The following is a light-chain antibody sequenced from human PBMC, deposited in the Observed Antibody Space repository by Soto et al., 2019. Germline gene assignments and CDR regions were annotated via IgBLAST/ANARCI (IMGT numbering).Light chain of an antibody. CDR1: QSVSSSY. V-gene: IGKV3-20*01. CDR2: GAS. J-gene: IGKJ4*01. Sequence: EIVLTQSPATLSLSTGERATLSCRASQSVSSSYLAWYQQKPGQAPRLLIYGASSRATGIPDRFSGSGSGTDFTLSISRLEPEDFAMYYCQQYGYLVTFGGGTKVDIK. CDR3: QQYGYLVT.